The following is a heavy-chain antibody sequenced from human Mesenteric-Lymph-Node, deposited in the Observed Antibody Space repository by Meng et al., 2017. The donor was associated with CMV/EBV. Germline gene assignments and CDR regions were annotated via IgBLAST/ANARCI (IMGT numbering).Heavy chain of an antibody. Sequence: GESLKISCVASGSTFSTYGMHWVRQAPGKGLEWVAFIRYDGSNKYYADSVKGRFTISRDNSKNTLYLQMNSLRAEDTAVYYCAKDEYSSSWYWFDPWGQGTLVTVSS. CDR2: IRYDGSNK. V-gene: IGHV3-30*02. CDR1: GSTFSTYG. CDR3: AKDEYSSSWYWFDP. D-gene: IGHD6-13*01. J-gene: IGHJ5*02.